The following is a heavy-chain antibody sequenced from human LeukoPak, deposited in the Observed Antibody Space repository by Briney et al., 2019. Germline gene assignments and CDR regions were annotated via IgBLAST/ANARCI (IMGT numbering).Heavy chain of an antibody. CDR2: INPNSGGT. V-gene: IGHV1-2*02. J-gene: IGHJ4*02. CDR3: ARSYGGVVLVYYFDY. CDR1: GYTFTGYY. Sequence: GASVKVSCKASGYTFTGYYMHWVRQAPGQGLEWMGWINPNSGGTSYAQKFQGRVTMTRDTSISTAYMELSRLRSDDTAVYYCARSYGGVVLVYYFDYWGQGTLVTVSS. D-gene: IGHD4-23*01.